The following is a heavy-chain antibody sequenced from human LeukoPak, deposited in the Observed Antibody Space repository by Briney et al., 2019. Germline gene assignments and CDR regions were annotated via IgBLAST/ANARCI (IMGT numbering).Heavy chain of an antibody. CDR3: ARDFSSGCP. D-gene: IGHD6-19*01. J-gene: IGHJ5*02. CDR2: INPNSGGT. V-gene: IGHV1-2*02. CDR1: GYTFTGYY. Sequence: APVKLCCTASGYTFTGYYMHWVRQPPGQGLEWMGWINPNSGGTNYAQKFQGRVTMTRDTSISTAYMELSRLRSDDTAVYYCARDFSSGCPWGQAAMAPDSS.